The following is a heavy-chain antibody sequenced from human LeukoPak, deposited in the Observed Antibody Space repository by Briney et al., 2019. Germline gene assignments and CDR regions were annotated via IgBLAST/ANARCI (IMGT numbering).Heavy chain of an antibody. Sequence: GGSLRLSCAGSGFIFNNYAMHWVRQPPGKGLEWVSGISWNSGSIDYADSVKGRFTISRDNSKNTLYLQMNSQRAEDTAVYYCAKDGAGQFDYWGQGTLVTVSS. CDR3: AKDGAGQFDY. V-gene: IGHV3-9*01. D-gene: IGHD1-26*01. J-gene: IGHJ4*02. CDR2: ISWNSGSI. CDR1: GFIFNNYA.